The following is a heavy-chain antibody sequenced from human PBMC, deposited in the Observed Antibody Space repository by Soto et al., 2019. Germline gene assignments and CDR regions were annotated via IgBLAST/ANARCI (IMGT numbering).Heavy chain of an antibody. CDR1: GGSISSGGYS. CDR3: ATRPPGGGYFGVFDY. CDR2: MYHSGST. V-gene: IGHV4-30-2*01. Sequence: SETLSLTCAVSGGSISSGGYSWSWIRQPPGKGLEWIGYMYHSGSTYYNPSLKSRVTISIDRSKNQFSLKLSSVTAADTAVYYCATRPPGGGYFGVFDYWSQGTLVTVS. J-gene: IGHJ4*02. D-gene: IGHD2-21*01.